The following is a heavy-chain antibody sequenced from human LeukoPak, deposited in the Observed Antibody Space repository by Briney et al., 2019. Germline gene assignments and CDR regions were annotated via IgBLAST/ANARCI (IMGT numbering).Heavy chain of an antibody. J-gene: IGHJ3*02. V-gene: IGHV1-2*02. Sequence: ASVTVSCKASGYTFTEYYMNWVRQAPGQGLEWLGWINPNSGGTNYAQKFQGRVTMTRDTSTSTAYMELRRLAPDDTAVYYCARPSTFYYDSSNYFPDAFDIWGRGTMVTVSS. CDR2: INPNSGGT. CDR1: GYTFTEYY. CDR3: ARPSTFYYDSSNYFPDAFDI. D-gene: IGHD3-22*01.